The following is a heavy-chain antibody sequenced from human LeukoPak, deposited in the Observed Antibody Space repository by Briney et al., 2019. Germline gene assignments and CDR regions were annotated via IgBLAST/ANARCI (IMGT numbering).Heavy chain of an antibody. J-gene: IGHJ4*02. CDR3: AKDGGLWVSAHWGDS. CDR1: GFTFSSYT. CDR2: IITNDGNT. V-gene: IGHV3-23*01. Sequence: GGSLRLSCAASGFTFSSYTMSWVRQGPGKGLEWVSNIITNDGNTYYADSVKGRFTVSRDNSQNTLFLQMNSLRAEDTAVYYCAKDGGLWVSAHWGDSWGRGTLVTVSS. D-gene: IGHD7-27*01.